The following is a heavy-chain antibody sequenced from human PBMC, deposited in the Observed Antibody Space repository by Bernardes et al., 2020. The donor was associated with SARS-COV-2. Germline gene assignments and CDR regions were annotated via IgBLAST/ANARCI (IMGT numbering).Heavy chain of an antibody. Sequence: GGSLRLSCAASGFTFSSYGMHWVRQAPGKGLEWVAVIWYDGSNKYYADSVKGRFTISRDNSKNTLYLQMNSLRAEDTAVYYCARRLYSSSWYEGGMDVWGQGTTVTVSS. V-gene: IGHV3-33*01. J-gene: IGHJ6*02. D-gene: IGHD6-13*01. CDR2: IWYDGSNK. CDR1: GFTFSSYG. CDR3: ARRLYSSSWYEGGMDV.